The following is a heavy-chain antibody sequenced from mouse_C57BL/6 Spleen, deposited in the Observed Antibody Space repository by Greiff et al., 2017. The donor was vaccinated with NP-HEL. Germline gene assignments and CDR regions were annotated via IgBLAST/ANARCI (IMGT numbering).Heavy chain of an antibody. CDR3: ARSITTVVPHAMDY. CDR2: INPSSGYT. J-gene: IGHJ4*01. Sequence: QVQLQQSGAELAKPGASVKLSCKASGYTFTSYWMHWVKQRPGQGLEWIGYINPSSGYTKYNHKFKDKATLTADTSSSTAYMQLSSLTYEDSAVYYCARSITTVVPHAMDYWGQGTSVTVSS. D-gene: IGHD1-1*01. V-gene: IGHV1-7*01. CDR1: GYTFTSYW.